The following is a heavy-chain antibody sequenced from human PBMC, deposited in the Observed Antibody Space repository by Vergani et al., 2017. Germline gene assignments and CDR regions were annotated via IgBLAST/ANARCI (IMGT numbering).Heavy chain of an antibody. CDR3: ARGPPRSWYPWGWFDP. CDR1: GGSFSGYY. CDR2: INHSGST. V-gene: IGHV4-34*01. Sequence: QVQLQQWGAGLLKPSETLSLTCAVYGGSFSGYYWSWIRQPPGKGLEWIGEINHSGSTNYNPSLKSRVTISVDTSKNQFSLKLRSVTAADTAVYYCARGPPRSWYPWGWFDPWGQGTLVTVSS. J-gene: IGHJ5*02. D-gene: IGHD6-13*01.